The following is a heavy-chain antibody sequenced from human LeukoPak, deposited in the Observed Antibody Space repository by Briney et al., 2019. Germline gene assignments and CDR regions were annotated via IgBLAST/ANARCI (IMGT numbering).Heavy chain of an antibody. CDR2: INHSGST. V-gene: IGHV4-34*01. CDR3: ASWRIAARDFDY. CDR1: GGSFSGYY. J-gene: IGHJ4*02. D-gene: IGHD6-13*01. Sequence: TSETLSLTCAVYGGSFSGYYWSWIRQPPGKGLEWIGEINHSGSTNYNPSLKSRVTISVDTSKNQFSLKLSSVTAADTAVYYCASWRIAARDFDYWGQGTLVTVSS.